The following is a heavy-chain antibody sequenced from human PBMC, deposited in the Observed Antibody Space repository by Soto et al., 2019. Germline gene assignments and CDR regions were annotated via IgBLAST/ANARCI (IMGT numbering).Heavy chain of an antibody. V-gene: IGHV4-59*08. Sequence: PSETLSLTCTVSGGSINTYYWSWIRQPPGKGLEWIGYIYYTGTTTYNPSFKSRLTISVDSSKNQFSLKLTSVTAADTAVYYCARLGGFYQSLDSWGQGALVTVS. CDR3: ARLGGFYQSLDS. D-gene: IGHD3-22*01. CDR1: GGSINTYY. CDR2: IYYTGTT. J-gene: IGHJ5*01.